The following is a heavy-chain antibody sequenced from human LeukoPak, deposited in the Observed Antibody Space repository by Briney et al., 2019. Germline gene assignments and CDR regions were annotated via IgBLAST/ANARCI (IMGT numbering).Heavy chain of an antibody. Sequence: GGSLRLSCAASGFTFSDYYMSWIRQAPGKGLEWVSAISGSGGSTYYADSVKGRFTISRDNSKNTLYLQMNSLRAEDTAVYYCANIPKGGLDYWGQGTLVTVSS. CDR3: ANIPKGGLDY. J-gene: IGHJ4*02. V-gene: IGHV3-23*01. D-gene: IGHD2-2*02. CDR2: ISGSGGST. CDR1: GFTFSDYY.